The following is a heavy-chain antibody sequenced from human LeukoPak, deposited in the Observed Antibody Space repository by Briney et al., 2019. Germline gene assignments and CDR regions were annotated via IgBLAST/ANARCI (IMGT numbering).Heavy chain of an antibody. D-gene: IGHD3-10*01. CDR3: AREWSQFGELPDN. V-gene: IGHV3-74*03. J-gene: IGHJ4*02. CDR1: GFTHSNQW. Sequence: GGSLSLSCAASGFTHSNQWMHWVRQAAGKGLVWVSRTKSDGSSKTYADSVKGRFTISRDNTKNTPYMQMSSLRPEDTAVYYCAREWSQFGELPDNWGQGTLVTVSS. CDR2: TKSDGSSK.